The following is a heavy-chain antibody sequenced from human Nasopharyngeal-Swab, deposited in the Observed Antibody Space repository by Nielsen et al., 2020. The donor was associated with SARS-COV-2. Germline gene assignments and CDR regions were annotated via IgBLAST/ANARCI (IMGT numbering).Heavy chain of an antibody. Sequence: GGSLRLSCAASGFTFNNYAMSWVRQAPGKGLEWVSGMSGSGGHTYYADSVKGRFTISRDTSKNTVYLQMNTLRADDTALYFCTRGLTGHIVQWNPSPYWGQGTLVTVSS. CDR2: MSGSGGHT. V-gene: IGHV3-23*01. D-gene: IGHD1-14*01. CDR3: TRGLTGHIVQWNPSPY. CDR1: GFTFNNYA. J-gene: IGHJ4*02.